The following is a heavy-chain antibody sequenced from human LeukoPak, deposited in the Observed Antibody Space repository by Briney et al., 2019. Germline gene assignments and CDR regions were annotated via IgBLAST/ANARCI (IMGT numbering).Heavy chain of an antibody. CDR1: GGSISSYY. CDR2: IYYSGST. J-gene: IGHJ4*02. Sequence: PSEPLSLTCTVSGGSISSYYWSWIRQPPGKGLEWIGYIYYSGSTNYNPFLKSRVTISVDTSKNQFSLKLSSVTAADTAVYYCARSGVGYCSGGSCYPSHWGQGTLVTVSS. V-gene: IGHV4-59*01. CDR3: ARSGVGYCSGGSCYPSH. D-gene: IGHD2-15*01.